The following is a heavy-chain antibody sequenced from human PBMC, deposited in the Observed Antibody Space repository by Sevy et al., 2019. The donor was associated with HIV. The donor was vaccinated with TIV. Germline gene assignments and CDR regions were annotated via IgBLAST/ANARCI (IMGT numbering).Heavy chain of an antibody. D-gene: IGHD3-9*01. CDR3: AKDFTGFYSMDV. Sequence: GGSLRLSCAVSGLTLRNYGMHWVRQAPGKGLEWVAVISYDGRSKYYGDSVKGRFTISRDNSKNTLYLQMNILTTEDTAVYYCAKDFTGFYSMDVWGQGTTVTVSS. CDR2: ISYDGRSK. J-gene: IGHJ6*02. CDR1: GLTLRNYG. V-gene: IGHV3-30*18.